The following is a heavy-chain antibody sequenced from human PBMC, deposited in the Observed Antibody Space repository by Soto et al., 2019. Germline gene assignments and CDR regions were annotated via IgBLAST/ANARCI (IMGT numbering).Heavy chain of an antibody. Sequence: QVQLVQSGAEVKKPGASVKVSCKASGYTFTGYYMHWVRQAPGQGLEWMGWINPNSGGTNYAQKCQGRVTMTRDTSISTAYMELSRLRSDDTAVYYCASLVDTATSGYYDSSVDPLYFDYWGQGTLVTVSS. CDR3: ASLVDTATSGYYDSSVDPLYFDY. CDR2: INPNSGGT. V-gene: IGHV1-2*02. D-gene: IGHD3-22*01. J-gene: IGHJ4*02. CDR1: GYTFTGYY.